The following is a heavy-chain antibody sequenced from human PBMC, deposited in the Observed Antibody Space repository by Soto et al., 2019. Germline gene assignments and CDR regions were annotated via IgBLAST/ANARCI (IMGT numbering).Heavy chain of an antibody. Sequence: GGSLRLSCAASGFTFSNYGMHWVRQAPGKGLEWVAFISDDGSNKYYADSMKGRFTMSRDNSKSTLYLQMNSLRVEDTAVYYCTKRRNVLRFLEWSTGMEVWGQGTTVTVSS. D-gene: IGHD3-3*01. V-gene: IGHV3-30*18. CDR2: ISDDGSNK. CDR3: TKRRNVLRFLEWSTGMEV. J-gene: IGHJ6*02. CDR1: GFTFSNYG.